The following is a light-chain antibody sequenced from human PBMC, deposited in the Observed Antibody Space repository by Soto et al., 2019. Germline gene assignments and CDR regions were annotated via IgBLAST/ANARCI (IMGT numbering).Light chain of an antibody. V-gene: IGLV2-8*01. J-gene: IGLJ1*01. Sequence: QSVLTQPPSAPGSPGQSVAISCTGTSSDVGGYNYVSWYQQHPGKAPKLMIYEVNKRPSGVPDRFSGSKSGNTASLTVSGLQAEDEADYYCSSYAGSSNVFGPATKVTVL. CDR1: SSDVGGYNY. CDR3: SSYAGSSNV. CDR2: EVN.